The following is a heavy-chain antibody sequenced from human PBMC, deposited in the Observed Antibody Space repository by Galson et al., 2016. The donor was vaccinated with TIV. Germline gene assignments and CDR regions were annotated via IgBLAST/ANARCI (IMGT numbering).Heavy chain of an antibody. CDR1: GHTFSKYG. CDR2: IGANSGDT. J-gene: IGHJ6*02. CDR3: ARDRGSMTMILVADYYYAMDV. Sequence: SVKVSCKASGHTFSKYGISWVRQAPGQGLEWVGWIGANSGDTNSAQKLQGRVTLATDTSTSTAYMELRSLRSDDTAVYYCARDRGSMTMILVADYYYAMDVWGQGTTVTVSS. D-gene: IGHD3-22*01. V-gene: IGHV1-18*01.